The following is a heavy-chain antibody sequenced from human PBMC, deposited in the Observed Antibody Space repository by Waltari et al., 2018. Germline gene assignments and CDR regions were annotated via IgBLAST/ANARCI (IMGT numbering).Heavy chain of an antibody. CDR3: AKESQGGFLEWLDY. CDR1: GFTFSSYA. Sequence: EVQLVESGGGLVQPGGSLRLSCAASGFTFSSYAMSWVRQAPGKGLEWVSGISGSGGSTYYAASVKGRFTISRDNSKNTLYLQMHSLRAEDTAVYYCAKESQGGFLEWLDYWGQGTLVTVSS. V-gene: IGHV3-23*04. CDR2: ISGSGGST. J-gene: IGHJ4*02. D-gene: IGHD3-3*01.